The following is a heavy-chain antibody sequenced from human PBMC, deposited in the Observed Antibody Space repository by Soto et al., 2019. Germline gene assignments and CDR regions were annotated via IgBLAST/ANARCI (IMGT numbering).Heavy chain of an antibody. J-gene: IGHJ4*02. CDR3: ARLAYTSGFTFDY. D-gene: IGHD5-18*01. CDR2: IYYNGNT. Sequence: WTWIRQPPGERLEWIGYIYYNGNTNYNSYLKSRVTISIDTSKNQFSLKLNSVTAADTAVYFCARLAYTSGFTFDYWGRGTLVTVSS. V-gene: IGHV4-61*07.